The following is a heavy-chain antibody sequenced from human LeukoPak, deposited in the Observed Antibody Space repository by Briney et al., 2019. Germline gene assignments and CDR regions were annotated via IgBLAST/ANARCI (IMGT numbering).Heavy chain of an antibody. J-gene: IGHJ4*02. CDR3: AKDRTMIVVGD. D-gene: IGHD3-22*01. V-gene: IGHV3-23*01. Sequence: GGSLRLSCTASGFTFGDYAMSWVRQAPGKGLEWVSAISGSGGSTYYADSVKGRFTISRDNSKNTLYLQMNSLRAEDTAVYYCAKDRTMIVVGDWGQGTLVTVSS. CDR1: GFTFGDYA. CDR2: ISGSGGST.